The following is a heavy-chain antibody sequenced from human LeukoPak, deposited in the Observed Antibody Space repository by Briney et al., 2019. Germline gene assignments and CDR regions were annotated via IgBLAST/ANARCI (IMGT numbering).Heavy chain of an antibody. J-gene: IGHJ4*02. CDR2: FDPEDGET. CDR1: GYTLTELS. CDR3: ATRGGLPRRFDY. Sequence: GASVKVSCKVSGYTLTELSMHWVRQAPGKGLEWMGGFDPEDGETIYAQKFQGRVTMTEDTSTDTAYMELSSLRSEDTAVYYCATRGGLPRRFDYWGQGTLVTVSS. D-gene: IGHD3-16*01. V-gene: IGHV1-24*01.